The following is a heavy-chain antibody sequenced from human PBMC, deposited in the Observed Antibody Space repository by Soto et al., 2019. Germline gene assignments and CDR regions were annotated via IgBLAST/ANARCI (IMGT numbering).Heavy chain of an antibody. V-gene: IGHV3-53*02. Sequence: EVQPVETGGGLIQPGGSLILSCAASGFTVSSKYMSWLRQAPGKGLEWVSIIYSDGNTYYADSVKGRFTISRDNSKNTLNLQMNSLRAEDTAVYFCARGRGNCVVTTCYLPLDSWGQGTLVTVSS. D-gene: IGHD2-2*01. CDR2: IYSDGNT. J-gene: IGHJ4*02. CDR1: GFTVSSKY. CDR3: ARGRGNCVVTTCYLPLDS.